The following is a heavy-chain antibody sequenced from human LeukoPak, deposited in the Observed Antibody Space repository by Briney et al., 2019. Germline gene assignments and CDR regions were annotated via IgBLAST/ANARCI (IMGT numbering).Heavy chain of an antibody. V-gene: IGHV3-23*01. CDR1: GFTFSSYA. J-gene: IGHJ4*02. D-gene: IGHD1-26*01. CDR3: AKARGLGIVGAHFDY. CDR2: ISRDGGTT. Sequence: GGSLRLSCAASGFTFSSYAMTWVRQAPGKGLEWVSTISRDGGTTYYPDSVKGRFTISGDNSKNTLYLQMNSLRAEDTAVYYCAKARGLGIVGAHFDYWGQGTLVTVSS.